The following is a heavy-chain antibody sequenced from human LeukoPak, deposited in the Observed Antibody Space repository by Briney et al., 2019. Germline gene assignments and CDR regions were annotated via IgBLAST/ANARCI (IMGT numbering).Heavy chain of an antibody. D-gene: IGHD6-19*01. CDR1: GFTFSTYW. CDR2: IKQDGSEK. V-gene: IGHV3-7*01. Sequence: GGSLRLSCAASGFTFSTYWMTWVRQAPGKGLEWVANIKQDGSEKYYVDSVKGRFTISRDNAKNSLSLQMNSLRVEDTAVYYCARGRYSNGWYDYWGQGTPVTVSS. CDR3: ARGRYSNGWYDY. J-gene: IGHJ4*02.